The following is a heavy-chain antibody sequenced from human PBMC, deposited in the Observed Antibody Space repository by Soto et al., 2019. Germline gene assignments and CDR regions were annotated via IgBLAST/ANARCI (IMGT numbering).Heavy chain of an antibody. CDR2: ISYDGSNK. Sequence: GGSLRLSCAASGFTFSSYGMHWVRQAPGKGLEWVAVISYDGSNKYYADSVKGRFTISRDNSKNTLYLQMNSLRAEDTAVYYCAKGRYFDWLPYFDSWGQGTLVTVS. D-gene: IGHD3-9*01. CDR1: GFTFSSYG. CDR3: AKGRYFDWLPYFDS. V-gene: IGHV3-30*18. J-gene: IGHJ4*02.